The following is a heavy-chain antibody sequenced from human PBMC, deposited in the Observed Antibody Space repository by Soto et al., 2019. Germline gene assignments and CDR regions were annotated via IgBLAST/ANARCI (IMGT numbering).Heavy chain of an antibody. CDR2: FSLSGTT. CDR3: AGGMTPPGAPAWYYFDS. Sequence: SETLSLTCTVFGASITGSSYWSWIRQPAGKGLEWIGRFSLSGTTSYNPSLRSRVTMSADVSKNQFSLRLTSVTAADTALYYCAGGMTPPGAPAWYYFDSWGQGTLVTVSS. CDR1: GASITGSSY. D-gene: IGHD2-8*02. V-gene: IGHV4-4*07. J-gene: IGHJ4*02.